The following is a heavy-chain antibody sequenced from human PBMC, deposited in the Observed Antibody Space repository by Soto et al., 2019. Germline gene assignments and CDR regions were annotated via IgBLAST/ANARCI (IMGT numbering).Heavy chain of an antibody. CDR3: ARVVDGTGRDYYSYGMDV. CDR2: IIPILGIA. V-gene: IGHV1-69*02. J-gene: IGHJ6*02. D-gene: IGHD6-19*01. CDR1: GGTFSSYT. Sequence: QFQLVQSGAEVKKPGSSVKVSCKASGGTFSSYTISWVRQAPGQGLEWMGRIIPILGIANYAQKFQGRVTITADKSTSTADMEMSRLRSEDTAVYYCARVVDGTGRDYYSYGMDVWGQGTTVTVSS.